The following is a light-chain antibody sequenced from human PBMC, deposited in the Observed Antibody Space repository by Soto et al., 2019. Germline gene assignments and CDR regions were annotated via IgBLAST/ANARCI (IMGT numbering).Light chain of an antibody. J-gene: IGLJ1*01. V-gene: IGLV2-14*01. CDR3: SSYTSSNTLV. CDR1: SSDIGGYNY. CDR2: EVT. Sequence: QSVLTQPASVSGSPGQSITISCTGGSSDIGGYNYVSWFQPHPGKAPKLMIYEVTNRPSGVSNRFSGSKSGSTASLTISGLQAEDEADYYCSSYTSSNTLVFGTGTKVTVL.